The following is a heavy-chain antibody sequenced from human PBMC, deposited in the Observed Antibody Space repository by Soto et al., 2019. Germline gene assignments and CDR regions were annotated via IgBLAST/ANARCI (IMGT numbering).Heavy chain of an antibody. D-gene: IGHD2-2*01. J-gene: IGHJ6*02. CDR3: ARDPNIVLVPAALRSYYYYYGMDV. CDR1: GFTFSSYW. V-gene: IGHV3-74*01. CDR2: INSDGSEK. Sequence: GGSLRLSCAAPGFTFSSYWMHWVRQAPGKGLVWVSRINSDGSEKYYVDSVKGRFTISRDNAKNSLYLQMNSLRAEDTAVYYCARDPNIVLVPAALRSYYYYYGMDVWGQGTTVTVSS.